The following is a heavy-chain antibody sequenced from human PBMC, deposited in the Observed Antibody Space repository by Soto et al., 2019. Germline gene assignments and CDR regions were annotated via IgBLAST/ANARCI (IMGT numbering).Heavy chain of an antibody. D-gene: IGHD6-19*01. Sequence: SETLSLTCTVSGGSISSGVYYWSWIRQHPGKGLEWIGYIYDGGSTYYNPSLKSRVTISVDTSKNQFSLKLSSVTAADTAVYYCASQATGWYPDYWGQGTLVTVSS. CDR2: IYDGGST. CDR1: GGSISSGVYY. CDR3: ASQATGWYPDY. J-gene: IGHJ4*02. V-gene: IGHV4-31*03.